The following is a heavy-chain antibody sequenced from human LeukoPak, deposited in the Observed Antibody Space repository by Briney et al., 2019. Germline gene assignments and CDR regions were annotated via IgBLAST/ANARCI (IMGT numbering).Heavy chain of an antibody. CDR3: ARHEEEDGYNAKTFDY. V-gene: IGHV4-39*01. CDR2: IHYSGTN. CDR1: SGSISSSNNY. Sequence: PSETLSLTCTVSSGSISSSNNYWGWVRQPPGTGLECIGSIHYSGTNYYNPSLKSRVTISVETSKNQFSLKLSSMTAADTAVYYCARHEEEDGYNAKTFDYWGQGTLVTVSS. J-gene: IGHJ4*02. D-gene: IGHD5-24*01.